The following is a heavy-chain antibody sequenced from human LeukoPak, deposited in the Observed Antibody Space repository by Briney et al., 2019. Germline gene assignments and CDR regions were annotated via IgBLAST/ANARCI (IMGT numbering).Heavy chain of an antibody. CDR1: GGSISSSSYY. CDR3: ARDTAMGIDFDY. J-gene: IGHJ4*02. Sequence: SETLSLTCTVSGGSISSSSYYWGWIRQPPGKGLEWIGSIYYSGSTYYNPSLKSRVTISVDTSKNQFSLKLSSVTAADTAVYYCARDTAMGIDFDYWGQGTLVTVSS. CDR2: IYYSGST. V-gene: IGHV4-39*01. D-gene: IGHD5-18*01.